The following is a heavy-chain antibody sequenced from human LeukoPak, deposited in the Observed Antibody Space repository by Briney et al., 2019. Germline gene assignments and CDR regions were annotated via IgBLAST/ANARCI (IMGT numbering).Heavy chain of an antibody. CDR3: AHRWLNY. CDR2: IDWDDDK. J-gene: IGHJ4*02. CDR1: GFSLTTGSMC. Sequence: SGPALVKPTQTLTLTCTFSGFSLTTGSMCVTWIRQPPGKALEWLARIDWDDDKCYSTSLKTRLTISKDTSKNQVVLTMTNMDPVDTATYYCAHRWLNYWGQGTLVTVSS. D-gene: IGHD6-19*01. V-gene: IGHV2-70*11.